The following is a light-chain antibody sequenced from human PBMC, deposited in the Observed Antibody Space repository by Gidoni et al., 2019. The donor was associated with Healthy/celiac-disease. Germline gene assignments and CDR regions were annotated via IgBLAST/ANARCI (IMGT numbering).Light chain of an antibody. Sequence: VSLGERATINCKSSQSVLYSSNNKNYLAWYQQKPGQPPKLLIYWASTRESGVPDRFSGSGSGTDFTLTISSLQAEDVAVYYCQQYYSTPRTFGQGTKVEIK. CDR2: WAS. J-gene: IGKJ1*01. CDR1: QSVLYSSNNKNY. CDR3: QQYYSTPRT. V-gene: IGKV4-1*01.